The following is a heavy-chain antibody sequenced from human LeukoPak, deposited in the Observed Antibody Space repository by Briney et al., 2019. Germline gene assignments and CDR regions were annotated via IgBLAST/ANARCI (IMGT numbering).Heavy chain of an antibody. CDR1: GYTFTSYD. J-gene: IGHJ4*02. V-gene: IGHV1-8*03. CDR3: AGGSYDFWSGPRGYFDY. Sequence: ASVKVSCKASGYTFTSYDINWVRQATGQGLEWMGWMNPNSGNTGYAQKFQGRVTITRNTSISTAYMELSSLRSEDTAVYYCAGGSYDFWSGPRGYFDYWGQGTLVTVSS. D-gene: IGHD3-3*01. CDR2: MNPNSGNT.